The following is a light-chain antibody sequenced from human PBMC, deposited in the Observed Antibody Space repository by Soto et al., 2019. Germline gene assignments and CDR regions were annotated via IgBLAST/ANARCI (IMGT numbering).Light chain of an antibody. V-gene: IGLV2-11*01. CDR1: SSDVGRYNF. CDR3: CSYAGSYTHV. J-gene: IGLJ1*01. CDR2: DVI. Sequence: QSELTQPRSVSGSPGQSVTISCTGTSSDVGRYNFVSWYQQHPDKAPKLMIYDVIKRPSGVPDRFSGSKSGNTASLTIYGLQAKDEADYHCCSYAGSYTHVFGTGTKVTVL.